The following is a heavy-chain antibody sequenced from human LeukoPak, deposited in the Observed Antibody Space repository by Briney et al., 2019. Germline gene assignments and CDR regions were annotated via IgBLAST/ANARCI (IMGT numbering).Heavy chain of an antibody. CDR1: GFTVSSNY. Sequence: GGSLRLSCAASGFTVSSNYMSWVRQAPGKGLEWVSVIYSGGSTYYADSVKGRFTISRDNSKNRLYLQMNSLRAEDTAVYYCAKGPSSSWADFDYWGQGTLVTVSS. V-gene: IGHV3-53*01. CDR3: AKGPSSSWADFDY. D-gene: IGHD6-13*01. CDR2: IYSGGST. J-gene: IGHJ4*02.